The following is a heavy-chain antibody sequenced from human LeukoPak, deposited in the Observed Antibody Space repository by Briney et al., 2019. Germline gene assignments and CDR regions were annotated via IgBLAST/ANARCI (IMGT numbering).Heavy chain of an antibody. D-gene: IGHD6-13*01. V-gene: IGHV5-51*01. Sequence: GESLKISCKGSGYSVTSYWIGWVRQMPGKGLEWMGIIHPRDSETRYSPSFQGQVTMSADKSITTAYLQWTSLKVSDTAMYYCARTGYTGRWATDYWGQGTLVTVSS. CDR3: ARTGYTGRWATDY. CDR2: IHPRDSET. J-gene: IGHJ4*02. CDR1: GYSVTSYW.